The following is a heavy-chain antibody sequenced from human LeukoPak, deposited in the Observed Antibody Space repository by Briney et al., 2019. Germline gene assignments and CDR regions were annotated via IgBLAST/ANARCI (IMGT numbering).Heavy chain of an antibody. CDR2: INHSGST. CDR3: ARGSPGDP. V-gene: IGHV4-39*07. Sequence: SETLSLTCTVSGGSINTPNYYWGWIRQTPGKGLEWIGEINHSGSTNYNPSLKSRVTISVDTSKNQFSLKLSSVTAADTAVYYCARGSPGDPWGQGTLVTVSS. CDR1: GGSINTPNYY. J-gene: IGHJ5*02.